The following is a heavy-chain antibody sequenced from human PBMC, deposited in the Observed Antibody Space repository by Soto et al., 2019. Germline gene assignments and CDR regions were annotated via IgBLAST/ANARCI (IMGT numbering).Heavy chain of an antibody. V-gene: IGHV4-31*03. J-gene: IGHJ5*02. D-gene: IGHD5-18*01. CDR2: IYYSGSN. Sequence: QVQLQESGPGLVKPSQTLSLTCTVSGGSISSGGYYWYWIRQHPGAGLEWIGYIYYSGSNYYNPSLKSRVTISVDTAKNQCSLKLSSVTAADTAVYYCARVLRGYRNAIALNWFDPWGQGTLVTVSS. CDR1: GGSISSGGYY. CDR3: ARVLRGYRNAIALNWFDP.